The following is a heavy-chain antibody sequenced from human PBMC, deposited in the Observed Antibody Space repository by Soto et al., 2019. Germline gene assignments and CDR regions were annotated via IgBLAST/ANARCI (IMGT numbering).Heavy chain of an antibody. D-gene: IGHD6-6*01. CDR1: GFTFSSYD. CDR2: IGTAGDT. J-gene: IGHJ6*02. V-gene: IGHV3-13*01. Sequence: GALRLSCAASGFTFSSYDMHWVRQATGKGLEWVSAIGTAGDTYYPGSVKGRFTISRENAKNSLYLQMNSLRAGDTAVYYCARVRSIAARLNYYGMDVWGQGTTVTVSS. CDR3: ARVRSIAARLNYYGMDV.